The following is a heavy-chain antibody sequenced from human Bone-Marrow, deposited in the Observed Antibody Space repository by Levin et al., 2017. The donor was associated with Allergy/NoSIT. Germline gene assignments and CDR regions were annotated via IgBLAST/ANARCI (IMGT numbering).Heavy chain of an antibody. CDR3: AKNRDMVRGAIVDC. D-gene: IGHD3-10*01. CDR1: GFSFSRHA. Sequence: SCAASGFSFSRHAMSWVRQAPGKGLEWVSSISVSSGNTYYAGSVRGRFTISRGNSNNMLFLEMNRLRAEDTAIYYCAKNRDMVRGAIVDCWGQGTLVTVSS. J-gene: IGHJ4*02. V-gene: IGHV3-23*01. CDR2: ISVSSGNT.